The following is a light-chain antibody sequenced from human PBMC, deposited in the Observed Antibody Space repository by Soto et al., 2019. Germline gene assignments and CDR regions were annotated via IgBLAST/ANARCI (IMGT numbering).Light chain of an antibody. V-gene: IGKV1-5*03. CDR2: KAS. Sequence: DIQMTQSPSTLSASVGDRVTITCRASQSISSWLAWYQQKPGKAPKRLIYKASTLESGIPSRFRGGGSGKEFTLTISSLQPDDFATYYCQQYDIFSLTLGGGTKVEVK. J-gene: IGKJ4*01. CDR1: QSISSW. CDR3: QQYDIFSLT.